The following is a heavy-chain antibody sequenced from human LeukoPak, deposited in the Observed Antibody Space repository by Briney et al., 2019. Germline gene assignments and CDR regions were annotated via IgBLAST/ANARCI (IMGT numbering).Heavy chain of an antibody. Sequence: PSETLSLTCAVYGGSFSGYYWSWIRQPPGKGLEWIGEINHSGSTNYNPSLKSRVTISVDTSKNQFSLKLSSVTAADTAVYYCARWTELTTAPGNWFDPWGQGTLVTVSS. CDR1: GGSFSGYY. CDR2: INHSGST. J-gene: IGHJ5*02. D-gene: IGHD4-17*01. V-gene: IGHV4-34*01. CDR3: ARWTELTTAPGNWFDP.